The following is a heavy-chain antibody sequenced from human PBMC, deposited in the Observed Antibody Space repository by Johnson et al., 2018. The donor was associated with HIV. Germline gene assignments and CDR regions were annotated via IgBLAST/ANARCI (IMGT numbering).Heavy chain of an antibody. Sequence: EVQLVESGGGLVQPGGSLRLSCAASEFTFGNYWISWLRQAPGKGLEWVANINQDGCEKLYVDSVKGRFTISRDNAKNSLYLQMNSLRAEDTALSYCAGVVQYYDSGGYSTRGGDGLDIWGQGTVVTVSS. D-gene: IGHD3-22*01. J-gene: IGHJ3*02. CDR1: EFTFGNYW. V-gene: IGHV3-7*05. CDR2: INQDGCEK. CDR3: AGVVQYYDSGGYSTRGGDGLDI.